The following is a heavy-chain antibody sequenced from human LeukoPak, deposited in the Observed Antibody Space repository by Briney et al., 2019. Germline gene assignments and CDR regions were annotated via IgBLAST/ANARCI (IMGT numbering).Heavy chain of an antibody. J-gene: IGHJ4*02. Sequence: GGSLRLSCAASGFTFSSYEMNWVRQAPGKGLEWVSYISSSGSTIYYADSVKGRFTISRDNAKNSLYLQMNSLRAEDTAVYYCARASPVGYSYDYYPQFDYWGQGTLVTVSS. V-gene: IGHV3-48*03. D-gene: IGHD5-18*01. CDR1: GFTFSSYE. CDR3: ARASPVGYSYDYYPQFDY. CDR2: ISSSGSTI.